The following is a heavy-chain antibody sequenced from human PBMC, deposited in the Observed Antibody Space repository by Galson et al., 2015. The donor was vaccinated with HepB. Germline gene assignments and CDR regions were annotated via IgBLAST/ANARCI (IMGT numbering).Heavy chain of an antibody. CDR2: IKQDGSEK. J-gene: IGHJ4*02. Sequence: SLRLSCAASGFTFSSYWMSWVRQAPGKGLEWVANIKQDGSEKYYVDSVKGRFTISRDNAKNSLYLQMNSLGAEDTAVYYCASQFNSYDSSGYYYGAWDYFDYWGQGTLVTVSS. V-gene: IGHV3-7*01. D-gene: IGHD3-22*01. CDR1: GFTFSSYW. CDR3: ASQFNSYDSSGYYYGAWDYFDY.